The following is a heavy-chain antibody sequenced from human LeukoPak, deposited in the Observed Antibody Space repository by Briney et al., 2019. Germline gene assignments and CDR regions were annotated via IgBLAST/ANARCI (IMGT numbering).Heavy chain of an antibody. V-gene: IGHV3-23*01. Sequence: GGSLRLSCVASGFTFSSHVMTWVRQAPGKGLKWVSGISASGGSTYYADSVKGRFIISRDNSKNTLYLQMNSLRAEDTAVYYCAKELHNFIDYYMDVWGKGTTVTVSS. CDR2: ISASGGST. CDR1: GFTFSSHV. J-gene: IGHJ6*03. CDR3: AKELHNFIDYYMDV. D-gene: IGHD3-16*02.